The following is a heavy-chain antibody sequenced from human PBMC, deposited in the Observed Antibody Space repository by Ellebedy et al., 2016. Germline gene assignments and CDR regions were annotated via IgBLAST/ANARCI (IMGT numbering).Heavy chain of an antibody. D-gene: IGHD6-19*01. Sequence: GESLKISCAASGFSFDDYAMSWVRQAPGKGLEWVSTISHSDGTTYYMDSVKGRFTISSDNSKSSLFLQMNSLRAEDTALYYCARRGGSGWGGFDIWGQGTMVTVSS. J-gene: IGHJ3*02. V-gene: IGHV3-23*01. CDR2: ISHSDGTT. CDR1: GFSFDDYA. CDR3: ARRGGSGWGGFDI.